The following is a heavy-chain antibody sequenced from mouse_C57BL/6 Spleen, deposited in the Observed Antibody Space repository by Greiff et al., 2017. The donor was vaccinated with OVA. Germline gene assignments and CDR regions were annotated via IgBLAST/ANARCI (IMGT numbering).Heavy chain of an antibody. V-gene: IGHV1-15*01. D-gene: IGHD1-1*01. CDR1: GYTFTDYE. Sequence: QVQLQQSGAELVRPGASVTLSCKASGYTFTDYEMHWVKQTPVHGLEWIGAIDPETGGTAYNQKFKGKAILTADKSSSTAYMELRSLTSEDSAVYYCTTSFITTVVADFDYWGQGTTLTVSS. CDR3: TTSFITTVVADFDY. CDR2: IDPETGGT. J-gene: IGHJ2*01.